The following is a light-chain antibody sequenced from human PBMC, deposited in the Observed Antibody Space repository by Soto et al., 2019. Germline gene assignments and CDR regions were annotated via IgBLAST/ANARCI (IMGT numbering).Light chain of an antibody. CDR2: GAS. CDR3: QQYGSSPPYT. J-gene: IGKJ2*01. V-gene: IGKV3-20*01. CDR1: HIVNSRY. Sequence: EIVLTQSPGTLSLSPGERATLSCRASHIVNSRYLAWYQQKPGQAPRLLIYGASSRATGIPDRFSGSGSGTDFTLTISRLESEDFAVYYCQQYGSSPPYTFGQGTKLEIK.